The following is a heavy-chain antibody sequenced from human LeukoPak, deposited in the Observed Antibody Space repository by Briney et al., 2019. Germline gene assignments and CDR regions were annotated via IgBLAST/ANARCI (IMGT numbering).Heavy chain of an antibody. CDR2: VNSDGSVT. J-gene: IGHJ6*02. CDR3: ASDYYGMDV. Sequence: GGALTLSCAASGFTFRSYWMNWVRQAPGKGMVWVSRVNSDGSVTAYADSVKGRFTISRDNAKNTVYLQMNSLRAEDTAVYYCASDYYGMDVWGQGTTVTVSS. CDR1: GFTFRSYW. V-gene: IGHV3-74*01.